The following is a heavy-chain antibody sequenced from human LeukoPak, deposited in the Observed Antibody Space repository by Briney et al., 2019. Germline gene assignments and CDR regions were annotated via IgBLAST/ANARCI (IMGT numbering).Heavy chain of an antibody. D-gene: IGHD3-16*01. Sequence: GGSLRLSCLVSEFTFSSSAIHWVRQAPGKGLEWVAVLSYDGTEKFYADSVKGQFTISRDNSKNTLHPQMNSLRAEDTAVYYCARGLGELFSNWFDPWGQGTLVTVSS. CDR1: EFTFSSSA. CDR2: LSYDGTEK. J-gene: IGHJ5*02. CDR3: ARGLGELFSNWFDP. V-gene: IGHV3-30*04.